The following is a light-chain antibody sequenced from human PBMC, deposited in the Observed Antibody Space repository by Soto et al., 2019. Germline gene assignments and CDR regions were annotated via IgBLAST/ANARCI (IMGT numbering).Light chain of an antibody. CDR1: QRVSSNY. J-gene: IGKJ2*01. V-gene: IGKV3-20*01. CDR2: GAS. CDR3: HQYCTLQNA. Sequence: IALTQSPGTLYLSPGERATLSCRSSQRVSSNYVAWYQHKPGQAPRLLIHGASIRATGIPDRFSGSGSGTDFPLTISILEAAAFAVYYCHQYCTLQNAFGQGTKMQIK.